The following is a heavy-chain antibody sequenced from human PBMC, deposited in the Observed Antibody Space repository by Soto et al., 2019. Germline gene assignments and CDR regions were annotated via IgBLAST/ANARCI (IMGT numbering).Heavy chain of an antibody. D-gene: IGHD3-10*01. J-gene: IGHJ6*01. CDR2: ITWNGGNT. V-gene: IGHV3-43*01. Sequence: GGSXRLSCAASGVSLEDYKRDLFRHAPGKGLEWVSLITWNGGNTYYADSVKGRFTISRDGTTKSVSLQMTSLKREDTGLYYCARETLPYGYALEVCGQRPTVT. CDR1: GVSLEDYK. CDR3: ARETLPYGYALEV.